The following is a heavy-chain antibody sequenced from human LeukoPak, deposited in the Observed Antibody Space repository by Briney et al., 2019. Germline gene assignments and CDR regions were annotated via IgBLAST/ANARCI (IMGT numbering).Heavy chain of an antibody. CDR1: GGSISSYY. V-gene: IGHV4-59*08. CDR2: IYYSGST. CDR3: AGRGYGDYAYYFDY. D-gene: IGHD4-17*01. Sequence: SETLSLTCTVSGGSISSYYWSWIRQPPGKGLEWIGHIYYSGSTNYNPSLKSRVTISVDTSKNQFSLKLSPETAADTAVYYCAGRGYGDYAYYFDYWGQGALVTVSS. J-gene: IGHJ4*02.